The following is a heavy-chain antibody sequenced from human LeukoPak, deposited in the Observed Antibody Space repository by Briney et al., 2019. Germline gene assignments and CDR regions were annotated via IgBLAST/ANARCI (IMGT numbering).Heavy chain of an antibody. V-gene: IGHV6-1*01. CDR3: ARYYYDSRGYYYYYFDY. D-gene: IGHD3-22*01. CDR1: GHSVYINSAV. Sequence: SHTLSLTCAICGHSVYINSAVWNWITQSPSRGLEWLGRTYYWSKWCNDYAVSVKRRITINPDTSRNQFSLQLNSVTPEDTAVYYCARYYYDSRGYYYYYFDYWGQGTLVTVSS. CDR2: TYYWSKWCN. J-gene: IGHJ4*02.